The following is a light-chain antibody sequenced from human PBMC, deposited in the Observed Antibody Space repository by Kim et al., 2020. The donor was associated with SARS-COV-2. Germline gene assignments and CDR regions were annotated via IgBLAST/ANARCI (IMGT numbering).Light chain of an antibody. CDR3: LQHSTYPYT. Sequence: SASVGDRVTISCRASQAIRNELGWYQQRPGKAPKRFISAASSLQSGAPSRFSGSGSGTEFTLTISSLQPEDFATYYCLQHSTYPYTFGQGTKLEI. V-gene: IGKV1-17*01. CDR2: AAS. J-gene: IGKJ2*01. CDR1: QAIRNE.